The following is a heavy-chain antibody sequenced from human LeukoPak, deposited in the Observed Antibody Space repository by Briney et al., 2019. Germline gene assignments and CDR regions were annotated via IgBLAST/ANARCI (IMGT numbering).Heavy chain of an antibody. CDR3: ARDRTYDFWSGSTLGYYYYGMDV. Sequence: GRSLRLSCVVSGFTVTGYSMHWVRQAPGKGLEWVAVMSYDGTNKYYADSVKGRFTISRDNSKNTLYLQMNSLRAEDTAVYYCARDRTYDFWSGSTLGYYYYGMDVWGQGTTVTVSS. J-gene: IGHJ6*02. D-gene: IGHD3-3*01. CDR1: GFTVTGYS. V-gene: IGHV3-30-3*01. CDR2: MSYDGTNK.